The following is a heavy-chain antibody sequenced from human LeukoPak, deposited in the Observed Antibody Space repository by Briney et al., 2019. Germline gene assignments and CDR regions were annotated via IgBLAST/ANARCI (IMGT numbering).Heavy chain of an antibody. J-gene: IGHJ4*02. CDR3: ANHYDSSGYEFDY. CDR2: IIPIFGTA. CDR1: GGTFSSYA. D-gene: IGHD3-22*01. V-gene: IGHV1-69*01. Sequence: GASVKVSFKASGGTFSSYAISWVRQAPGQGLEWMGGIIPIFGTANYAQKFQGRVTITADESTSTAYMELSSLRSEDTAVYYCANHYDSSGYEFDYWGQGTLVTVSS.